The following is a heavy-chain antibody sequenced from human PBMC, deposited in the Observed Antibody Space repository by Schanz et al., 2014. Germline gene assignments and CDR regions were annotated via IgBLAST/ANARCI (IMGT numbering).Heavy chain of an antibody. CDR3: VSVYDSSGYVSFNY. CDR2: ISSSSSTI. Sequence: EVQLVESGGGLVQPGGSLRLSCAASGFTFSSYSMNWVRQAPGKWLEWISYISSSSSTIYHADSVKGRFTISRDNAKNSLYLQMNSLRAEDTAVYYCVSVYDSSGYVSFNYWGQGTLVTVSS. D-gene: IGHD3-22*01. CDR1: GFTFSSYS. V-gene: IGHV3-48*01. J-gene: IGHJ4*02.